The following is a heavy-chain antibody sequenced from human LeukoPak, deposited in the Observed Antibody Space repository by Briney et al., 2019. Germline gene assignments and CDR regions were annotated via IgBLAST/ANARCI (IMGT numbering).Heavy chain of an antibody. CDR1: GYTFSGYY. V-gene: IGHV1-2*02. D-gene: IGHD1-1*01. J-gene: IGHJ4*02. CDR2: INPNNGGT. Sequence: ASVKVSCKASGYTFSGYYIHWVRQAPGQGLEWMGWINPNNGGTNSAQKFQGRVTMTRDTSIGTAYMELNRLTYDDTAVYYCGRDRHWNQGNFDYWGQGTLVTVSS. CDR3: GRDRHWNQGNFDY.